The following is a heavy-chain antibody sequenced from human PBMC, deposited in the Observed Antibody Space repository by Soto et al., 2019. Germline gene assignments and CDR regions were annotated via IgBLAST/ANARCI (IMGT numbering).Heavy chain of an antibody. CDR1: GGAFSGFY. CDR2: INHSGST. V-gene: IGHV4-34*01. Sequence: SETLSLTCAVYGGAFSGFYWGWIRQPPGEGLVWIGEINHSGSTNYNPSLKSRVTISVDTSKNQFSLKLSSVTAADTAVYYCARLAIGSCSGGSCYGRPFDYWGQGTLVTVSS. CDR3: ARLAIGSCSGGSCYGRPFDY. J-gene: IGHJ4*02. D-gene: IGHD2-15*01.